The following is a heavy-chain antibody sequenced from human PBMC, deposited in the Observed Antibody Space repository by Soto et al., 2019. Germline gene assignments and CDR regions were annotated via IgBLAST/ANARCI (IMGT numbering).Heavy chain of an antibody. D-gene: IGHD2-2*01. CDR2: IYYSGST. CDR3: ARGYCSSTSCYLSYYYYGMDV. V-gene: IGHV4-31*03. CDR1: GGSISSGGYY. J-gene: IGHJ6*02. Sequence: QVQLQESGPGLVKPSQTLSLTCTVSGGSISSGGYYWSWIRQHPGKGLEWIGYIYYSGSTYYNPSLKGRVTISVDPSKNQFSLKLSSVTAADTAVYYCARGYCSSTSCYLSYYYYGMDVWGQGTTVTVSS.